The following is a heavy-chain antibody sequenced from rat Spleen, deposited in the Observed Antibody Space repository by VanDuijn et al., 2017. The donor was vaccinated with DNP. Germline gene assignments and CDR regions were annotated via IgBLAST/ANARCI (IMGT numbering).Heavy chain of an antibody. D-gene: IGHD4-2*01. CDR1: GHSITNSYR. Sequence: EVQLQESGPGLVKPSQSLSLTCSVTGHSITNSYRWNWIRKFPGNKLEWMGYVNSAGNTRYNPSLKSRISITRDISKNQFFLQVDSVTTEDTATYYCARTGRCYAMDAWGQGTSVTVSS. J-gene: IGHJ4*01. V-gene: IGHV3-3*01. CDR3: ARTGRCYAMDA. CDR2: VNSAGNT.